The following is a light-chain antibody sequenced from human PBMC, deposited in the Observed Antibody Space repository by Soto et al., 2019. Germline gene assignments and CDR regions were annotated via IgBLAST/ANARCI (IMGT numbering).Light chain of an antibody. Sequence: QSVLTQPASVSGSPGQSITISCTGTSSDVGGYNYVSWYQQRPGKAPKLMIYDVSNRPSGVSNRFSGSKSGNTASLTISGIQAEDEADYYCSSYTSSSTLYVFGTGTKVTVL. CDR3: SSYTSSSTLYV. V-gene: IGLV2-14*01. CDR2: DVS. CDR1: SSDVGGYNY. J-gene: IGLJ1*01.